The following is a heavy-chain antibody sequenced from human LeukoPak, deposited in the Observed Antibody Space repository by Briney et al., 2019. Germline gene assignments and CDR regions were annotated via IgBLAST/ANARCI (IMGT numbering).Heavy chain of an antibody. CDR3: ARASYSNYGDDVDKPKYYYYYMDV. Sequence: GGSLRLSCAASGFTFSSYWMSWVRQAPGKGLEWVANIKQYGSEKYYVDSGKGRFTISRGNAKNLLYLQMKSLRDEDTAVYYCARASYSNYGDDVDKPKYYYYYMDVWGKGTTVTVSS. V-gene: IGHV3-7*01. D-gene: IGHD4-11*01. CDR2: IKQYGSEK. J-gene: IGHJ6*03. CDR1: GFTFSSYW.